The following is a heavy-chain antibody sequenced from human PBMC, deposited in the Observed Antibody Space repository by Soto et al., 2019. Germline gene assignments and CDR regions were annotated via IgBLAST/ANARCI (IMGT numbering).Heavy chain of an antibody. CDR1: GGSISSSSYY. Sequence: PSETLYLTCTVSGGSISSSSYYWGWIRQPPGKGLERLGSIYYSGSTNYNPSLKSRVTISVDTSKNQFSLKLSSVTAAGTAVYYCARQGLGYHDFWSGYYNSWKVGWFDPWGQGTLVT. CDR3: ARQGLGYHDFWSGYYNSWKVGWFDP. V-gene: IGHV4-39*01. J-gene: IGHJ5*02. CDR2: IYYSGST. D-gene: IGHD3-3*01.